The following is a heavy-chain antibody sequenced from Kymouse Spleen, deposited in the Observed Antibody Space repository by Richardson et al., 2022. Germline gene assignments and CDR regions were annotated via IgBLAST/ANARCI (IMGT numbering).Heavy chain of an antibody. J-gene: IGHJ6*02. Sequence: QVQLQESGPGLVKPSGTLSLTCAVSGGSISSSNWWSWVRQPPGKGLEWIGEIYHSGSTNYNPSLKSRVTISVDKSKNQFSLKLSSVTAADTAVYYCARGEVTMVRGVIPHYYYYYGMDVWGQGTTVTVSS. D-gene: IGHD3-10*01. CDR2: IYHSGST. CDR3: ARGEVTMVRGVIPHYYYYYGMDV. CDR1: GGSISSSNW. V-gene: IGHV4-4*02.